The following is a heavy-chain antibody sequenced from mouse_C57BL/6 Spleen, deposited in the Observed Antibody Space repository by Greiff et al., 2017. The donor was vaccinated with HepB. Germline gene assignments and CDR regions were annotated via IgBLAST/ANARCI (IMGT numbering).Heavy chain of an antibody. V-gene: IGHV10-1*01. J-gene: IGHJ4*01. Sequence: EVMLVESGGGLVQPKGSLKLSCAASGFSFNTYAMNWVRQAPGKGLEWVARIRSKSNNYATYYADSVKDRFTISRDDSESMLYLQMNNLKTEDTAMYYCVSVITTVVDGAMDYWGQGTSVTVSS. CDR1: GFSFNTYA. D-gene: IGHD1-1*01. CDR2: IRSKSNNYAT. CDR3: VSVITTVVDGAMDY.